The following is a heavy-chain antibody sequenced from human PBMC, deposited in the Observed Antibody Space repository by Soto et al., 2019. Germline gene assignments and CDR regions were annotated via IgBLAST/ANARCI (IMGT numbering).Heavy chain of an antibody. CDR1: GGSISSGDYY. J-gene: IGHJ5*02. V-gene: IGHV4-30-4*01. Sequence: QVQLQESGPGLVKPSQTLSLNCTVSGGSISSGDYYWSWIRQPPGKGLEWIGYIYYSGSTYYNPSLKSRVAISVDTSKNQFTLKLSSVTAADTDVYYCAREVERFWQGWFDPWGQGTLVTVSS. D-gene: IGHD3-3*01. CDR3: AREVERFWQGWFDP. CDR2: IYYSGST.